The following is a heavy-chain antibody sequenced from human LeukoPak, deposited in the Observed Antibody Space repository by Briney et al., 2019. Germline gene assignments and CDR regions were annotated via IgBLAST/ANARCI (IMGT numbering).Heavy chain of an antibody. CDR1: GFILSDYS. CDR3: ARDYRYAFDN. Sequence: PGGSLRLSCAASGFILSDYSMNWVRQAPGKGPEWISYIGISSGRTMYADSVKGLFTISRDTAKKSLYLQMNSLRVEDTAVYYCARDYRYAFDNWGQGTLVTVSS. D-gene: IGHD5-12*01. J-gene: IGHJ4*02. V-gene: IGHV3-48*04. CDR2: IGISSGRT.